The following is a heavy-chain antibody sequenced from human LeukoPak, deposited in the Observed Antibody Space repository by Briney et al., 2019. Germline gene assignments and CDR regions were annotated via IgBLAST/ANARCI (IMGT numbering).Heavy chain of an antibody. CDR1: GYTFTSYG. CDR2: ISAYNGNT. D-gene: IGHD2-2*01. J-gene: IGHJ6*04. V-gene: IGHV1-18*04. Sequence: ASVKVSCKASGYTFTSYGISWVRQAPGQGLEWMGWISAYNGNTNYAQKLQGRVTMTTDTSTSTAYMELRSLRSDDTAVYYCARVGDDIVVVPAATEDYYYYYGVDVWGKGTTVTVSS. CDR3: ARVGDDIVVVPAATEDYYYYYGVDV.